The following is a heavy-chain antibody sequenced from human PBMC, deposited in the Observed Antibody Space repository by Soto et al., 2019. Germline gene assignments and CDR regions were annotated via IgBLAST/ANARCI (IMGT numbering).Heavy chain of an antibody. J-gene: IGHJ5*02. CDR3: ARGNIKVVEGLVSWFDP. D-gene: IGHD2-21*01. CDR2: IYQSGST. V-gene: IGHV4-30-2*01. Sequence: PSETLSLTCTVSGGSINSTGFTAIWIRQPPGTGLEWIGYIYQSGSTFYNPSLRSRVTISADRSKNQFSLNLNSVTAADTAVYYCARGNIKVVEGLVSWFDPWGQGTLVTVSS. CDR1: GGSINSTGFT.